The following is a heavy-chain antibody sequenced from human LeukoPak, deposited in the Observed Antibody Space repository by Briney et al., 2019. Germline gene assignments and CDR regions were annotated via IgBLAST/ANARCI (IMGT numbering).Heavy chain of an antibody. V-gene: IGHV3-7*01. D-gene: IGHD7-27*01. J-gene: IGHJ4*02. CDR2: IKEDATQK. Sequence: GGSLRLSCAASGFTFSADWMSWVRQAPGKGLEWVANIKEDATQKYYVDSVKGRLTISKDNAKNSLYLQMNSLRAEDTALYYCARVSTGDVFDSWGQGTLVTVSS. CDR1: GFTFSADW. CDR3: ARVSTGDVFDS.